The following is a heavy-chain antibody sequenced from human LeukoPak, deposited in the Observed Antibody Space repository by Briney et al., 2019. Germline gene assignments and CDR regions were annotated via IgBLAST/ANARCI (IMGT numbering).Heavy chain of an antibody. CDR3: AKRSAAGAYFDY. V-gene: IGHV3-23*01. J-gene: IGHJ4*02. CDR2: ISDSGGST. CDR1: GFTFSSYA. D-gene: IGHD6-13*01. Sequence: PGGSLRLSCAASGFTFSSYAMSWVRQAPGKGLEWVSGISDSGGSTYSADSVKGRFTISRDNSKNTLYLQMNSLRDEDTAIYYCAKRSAAGAYFDYWGQGTLVTVSS.